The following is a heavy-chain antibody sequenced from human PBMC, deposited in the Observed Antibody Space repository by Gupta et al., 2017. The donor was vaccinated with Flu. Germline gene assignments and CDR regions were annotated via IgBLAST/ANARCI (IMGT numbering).Heavy chain of an antibody. Sequence: QVQLQESGPGLVKPSQTLSLTCTVSGGSISSGSYYWSWIRQPAGKGLEWIGRIYTSGSTNYNPSLKSRVTISVDTSKNQFSLKLSSVTAADTAVYYCARELRMVYARSYYYYYGMDVWGQGTTVTVSS. V-gene: IGHV4-61*02. CDR2: IYTSGST. D-gene: IGHD2-8*01. J-gene: IGHJ6*02. CDR3: ARELRMVYARSYYYYYGMDV. CDR1: GGSISSGSYY.